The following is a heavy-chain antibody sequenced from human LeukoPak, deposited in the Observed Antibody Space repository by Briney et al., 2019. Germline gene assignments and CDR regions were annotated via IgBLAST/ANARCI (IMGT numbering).Heavy chain of an antibody. V-gene: IGHV4-39*07. J-gene: IGHJ5*02. D-gene: IGHD3-9*01. CDR1: GGSISSSSYY. CDR2: IYYSGST. Sequence: SPSETLSLTCTVSGGSISSSSYYWGWIRQPPGKGLEWIGSIYYSGSTYYNPSLKSLFTISVDTSKNQFSLKLSPVTAADTAVYYCARILTGIDPWGQGTLVTVSS. CDR3: ARILTGIDP.